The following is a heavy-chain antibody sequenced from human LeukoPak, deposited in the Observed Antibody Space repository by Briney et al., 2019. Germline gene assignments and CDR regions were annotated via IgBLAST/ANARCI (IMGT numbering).Heavy chain of an antibody. V-gene: IGHV4-4*02. J-gene: IGHJ4*02. D-gene: IGHD4-23*01. CDR2: IYHSGST. CDR1: GGSISSSNW. CDR3: ARDYGGNSRYFDY. Sequence: SETLSLTCAVSGGSISSSNWWSWVRQPPGKGLEWIGEIYHSGSTNCNPSLKSRVTISVDKSKNQFSLKLSSVTAADTAVYYCARDYGGNSRYFDYWGQGTLVTVSS.